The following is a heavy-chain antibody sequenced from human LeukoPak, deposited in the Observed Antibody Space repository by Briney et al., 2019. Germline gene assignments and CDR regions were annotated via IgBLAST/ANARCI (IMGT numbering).Heavy chain of an antibody. CDR3: ARLGGTSDCFDY. V-gene: IGHV3-7*05. CDR1: GFTFSNYW. D-gene: IGHD4-23*01. CDR2: IKEDGSEI. Sequence: GRSLRLSCADSGFTFSNYWMSCVRQAPGKGLEWVATIKEDGSEIYYVDSVKGRLIISRDNANNSLYLQMNSLRADDTAVYYCARLGGTSDCFDYWGQGNLVTVSS. J-gene: IGHJ4*02.